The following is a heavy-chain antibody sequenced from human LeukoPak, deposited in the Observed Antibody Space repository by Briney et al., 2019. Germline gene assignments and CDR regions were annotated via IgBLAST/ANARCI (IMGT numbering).Heavy chain of an antibody. CDR2: ISAYNGNT. J-gene: IGHJ4*02. D-gene: IGHD6-13*01. CDR1: GYTFTSYG. CDR3: ARLRPKRSIAAAGPFDY. V-gene: IGHV1-18*01. Sequence: ASVKVSCKASGYTFTSYGISWVRQAPGQGLEWMGWISAYNGNTNYAQKLQGRVTMTTDTSTSTAYMELRSLRSDDTAVYYCARLRPKRSIAAAGPFDYWGQGTLVTVSS.